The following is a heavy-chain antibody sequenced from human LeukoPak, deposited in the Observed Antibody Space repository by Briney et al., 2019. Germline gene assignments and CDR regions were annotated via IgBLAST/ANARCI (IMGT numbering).Heavy chain of an antibody. CDR3: TTTQVGVTFGLDY. CDR1: GFTFSNVW. CDR2: IKTKTDAGTT. V-gene: IGHV3-15*01. J-gene: IGHJ4*02. D-gene: IGHD1-26*01. Sequence: GGSLRLSCAASGFTFSNVWMSWVRQAPGKGLEWVGRIKTKTDAGTTDYAAAVKGRFAISRDDSKNTLYLQMNSLKTEDTAVYYCTTTQVGVTFGLDYWGQGTLVTVSS.